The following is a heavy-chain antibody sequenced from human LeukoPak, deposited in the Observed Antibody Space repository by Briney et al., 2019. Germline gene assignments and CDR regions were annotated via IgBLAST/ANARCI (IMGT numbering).Heavy chain of an antibody. J-gene: IGHJ4*01. Sequence: PGGSQRLSCAASGFTFSNYAISWVRQAPGKGLEWVSTISGSGDTTYYADSVKGRSTISRDNSKSTLSLQMNSLRADDTAIYFCAKPPLYGQWQPFDYWGHGTLITVSS. V-gene: IGHV3-23*01. D-gene: IGHD6-19*01. CDR2: ISGSGDTT. CDR3: AKPPLYGQWQPFDY. CDR1: GFTFSNYA.